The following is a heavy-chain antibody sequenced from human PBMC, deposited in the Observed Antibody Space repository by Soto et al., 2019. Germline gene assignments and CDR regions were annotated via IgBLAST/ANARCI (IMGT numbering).Heavy chain of an antibody. CDR1: GFTFSTYS. V-gene: IGHV3-21*01. CDR3: ARDYLSITVITEWYFDL. Sequence: EVQLVESGGGLVKPGGSLRLSCAASGFTFSTYSMNWVRQAPGKGLEWVSSISSSSSSLYYADSVKGRFTISRDNAKNSLYLQMNSLRAEDTAVYYCARDYLSITVITEWYFDLWGRGTLVTVSS. J-gene: IGHJ2*01. CDR2: ISSSSSSL. D-gene: IGHD1-7*01.